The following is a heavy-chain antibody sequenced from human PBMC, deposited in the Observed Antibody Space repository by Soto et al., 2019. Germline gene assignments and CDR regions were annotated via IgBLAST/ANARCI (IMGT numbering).Heavy chain of an antibody. CDR3: GPRGAVADPRGY. Sequence: QVQLQLWGAGLLKPSESLSLTCAVYGGSFSDFYWTWIRQLPGKGLEWIGEINHSGNTNYNPSLKSRVAISVDTSKNQFSLYLGSVTAADTAVYYCGPRGAVADPRGYRGQGTLVTVSS. V-gene: IGHV4-34*01. D-gene: IGHD6-19*01. J-gene: IGHJ4*02. CDR2: INHSGNT. CDR1: GGSFSDFY.